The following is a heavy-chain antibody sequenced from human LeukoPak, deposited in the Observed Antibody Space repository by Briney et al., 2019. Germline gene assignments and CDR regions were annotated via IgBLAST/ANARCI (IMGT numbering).Heavy chain of an antibody. V-gene: IGHV3-30*04. CDR3: ARGFRVVRGVIRTYYYYYGMDV. J-gene: IGHJ6*02. CDR1: GFTFSSHA. D-gene: IGHD3-10*01. CDR2: ISYDGSNK. Sequence: GGSLRLSCAASGFTFSSHAMHWVRQAPGKGLEWVAVISYDGSNKYYADSVKGRFTISRDNSKNTLYLQMNSLRAEDTAVYYCARGFRVVRGVIRTYYYYYGMDVWGQGTTVTVSS.